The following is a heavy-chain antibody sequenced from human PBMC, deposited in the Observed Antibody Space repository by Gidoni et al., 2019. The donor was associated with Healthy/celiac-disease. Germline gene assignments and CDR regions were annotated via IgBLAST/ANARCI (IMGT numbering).Heavy chain of an antibody. CDR3: ATDPLTPYSSSHHPDFDY. CDR2: FDPEDGET. CDR1: GYTLTELS. J-gene: IGHJ4*02. Sequence: QVQLVQSGAEEKKPGASVKVSCKVSGYTLTELSMHWVRQAPGKGLEWMGGFDPEDGETIYAQKFQGRVTMTEDTSTDTAYMELSSLRSEDTAVYYCATDPLTPYSSSHHPDFDYWGQGTLVTVSS. V-gene: IGHV1-24*01. D-gene: IGHD6-6*01.